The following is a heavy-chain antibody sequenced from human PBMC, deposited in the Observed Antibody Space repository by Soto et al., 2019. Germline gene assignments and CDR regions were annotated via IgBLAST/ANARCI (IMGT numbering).Heavy chain of an antibody. CDR1: SGPSRSHN. Sequence: QVQLQQSGPGLVKPSETLSLTCTVSSGPSRSHNWGWIRQSPGRGLEWIGYVYDTGSTSYNPSLESRVTISADTSTTHISLTLSSATAADPAVYYCVRQGIGALHGLVDVWGQGTTVSVSS. D-gene: IGHD3-10*01. CDR2: VYDTGST. CDR3: VRQGIGALHGLVDV. J-gene: IGHJ6*02. V-gene: IGHV4-59*08.